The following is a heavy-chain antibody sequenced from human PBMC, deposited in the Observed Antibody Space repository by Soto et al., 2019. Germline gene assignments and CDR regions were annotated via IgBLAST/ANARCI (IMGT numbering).Heavy chain of an antibody. CDR1: GGSFSGYY. D-gene: IGHD5-18*01. Sequence: SETLSLTCAVYGGSFSGYYWSWIRQPPGKGLEWIGEINHSGSTNYNPSLKSRVTISVDTSKNQFSLKLSSVTAADTAVYYCARVKWIQLWHSFDIWGQGTLVTVSS. CDR3: ARVKWIQLWHSFDI. CDR2: INHSGST. V-gene: IGHV4-34*01. J-gene: IGHJ4*02.